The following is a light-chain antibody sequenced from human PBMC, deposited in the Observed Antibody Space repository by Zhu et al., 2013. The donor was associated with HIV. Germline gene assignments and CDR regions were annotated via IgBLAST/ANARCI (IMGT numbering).Light chain of an antibody. CDR1: QDVSSY. J-gene: IGKJ1*01. Sequence: DIQMTQSPSSLSASVGDRVTITCRASQDVSSYLAWFQKKPGKAPKSLIYTASNLQSGVPSRFSGSGSGTDFTLTVSSLQPDDFATYYCQQYHRDSTFGQGTKVDVK. CDR2: TAS. CDR3: QQYHRDST. V-gene: IGKV1-16*01.